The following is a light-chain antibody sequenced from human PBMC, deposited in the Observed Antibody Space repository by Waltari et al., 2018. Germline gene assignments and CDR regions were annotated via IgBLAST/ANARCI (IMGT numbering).Light chain of an antibody. J-gene: IGLJ2*01. CDR2: SNN. CDR1: GSNIGART. CDR3: AAWDDTLKGVL. Sequence: QSVLTQSPSTSGTPGQTVTIFCSGSGSNIGARTVNWYQQLPGTAPKLLIYSNNQRPSGVPDRFSGSKSGSSASLAISRLQSEDEADYYCAAWDDTLKGVLFGGGTKLTVL. V-gene: IGLV1-44*01.